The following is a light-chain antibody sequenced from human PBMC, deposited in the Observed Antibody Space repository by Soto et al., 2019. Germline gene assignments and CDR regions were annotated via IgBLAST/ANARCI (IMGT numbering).Light chain of an antibody. CDR2: DVS. CDR3: SSYTINTTRV. CDR1: SSDVGGYNS. Sequence: QSALTQPASVSGSPGQSITISCTGTSSDVGGYNSVSWYQQHPGKAPKLMIYDVSNRPSGVSSRFSGSKSGNTASLTISGLQAEDEADYYCSSYTINTTRVFGGGTKLTFL. J-gene: IGLJ2*01. V-gene: IGLV2-14*01.